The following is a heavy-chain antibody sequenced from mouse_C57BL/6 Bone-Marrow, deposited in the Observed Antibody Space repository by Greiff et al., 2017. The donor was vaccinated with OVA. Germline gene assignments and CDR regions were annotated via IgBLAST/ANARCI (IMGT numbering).Heavy chain of an antibody. CDR3: ARWYGNYPYYFDY. J-gene: IGHJ2*01. CDR2: IDPSDSYT. D-gene: IGHD2-10*02. Sequence: QVQLQQPGAELVMPGASVKLSCKASGYTFTSYWMHWVKQRPGQGLEWIGEIDPSDSYTNYNQKFKGKSTLTVDKSSSTAYRQLSSLTSEDSAVYYCARWYGNYPYYFDYWGQGTTLTVSS. CDR1: GYTFTSYW. V-gene: IGHV1-69*01.